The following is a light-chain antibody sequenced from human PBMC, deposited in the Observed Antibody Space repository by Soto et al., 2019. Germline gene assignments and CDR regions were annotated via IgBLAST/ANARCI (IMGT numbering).Light chain of an antibody. CDR3: CSYATSSNSVV. CDR1: SSDAGSYNL. J-gene: IGLJ2*01. Sequence: QSALTQPASVSGSPGQSITISCTGASSDAGSYNLVSWYQQFPGKAPKLMIYEGSKRPSGVSNRFSGSKSGNTASLTISGLQAEDEADYYCCSYATSSNSVVFGGGTKLTVL. V-gene: IGLV2-23*01. CDR2: EGS.